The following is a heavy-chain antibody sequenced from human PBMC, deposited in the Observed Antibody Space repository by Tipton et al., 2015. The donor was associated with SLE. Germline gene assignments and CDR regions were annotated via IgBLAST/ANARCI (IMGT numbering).Heavy chain of an antibody. V-gene: IGHV4-30-2*01. J-gene: IGHJ4*02. D-gene: IGHD1-26*01. CDR2: VFHTGSA. CDR3: ARPTSRSG. Sequence: LRLSCVVSGASITTEGYSWSWIRQPPGKGLEWIGYVFHTGSAYYNPSLMSRVTISVDTSKNQFFLGLSSVTAADTAIYYCARPTSRSGWGQGILVTVSS. CDR1: GASITTEGYS.